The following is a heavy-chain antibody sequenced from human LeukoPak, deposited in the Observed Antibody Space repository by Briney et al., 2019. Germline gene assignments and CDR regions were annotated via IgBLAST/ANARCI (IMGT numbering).Heavy chain of an antibody. CDR1: GFTFSSYE. Sequence: GGSLRLSCTASGFTFSSYEMNWVRQAPGKGLEWVSYISSSGTPIHYADSVKGRFTISRDNAKNSLFLQMNSLRAEDTAVYYCAREKTACGGDCYDSWGQGTLVTVSS. J-gene: IGHJ4*02. CDR2: ISSSGTPI. V-gene: IGHV3-48*03. D-gene: IGHD2-21*01. CDR3: AREKTACGGDCYDS.